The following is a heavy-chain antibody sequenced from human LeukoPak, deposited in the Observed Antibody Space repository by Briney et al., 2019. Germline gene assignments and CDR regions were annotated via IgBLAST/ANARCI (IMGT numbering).Heavy chain of an antibody. D-gene: IGHD4-17*01. V-gene: IGHV1-18*01. CDR1: GYTFTNYA. CDR2: ISAYNGNT. Sequence: GASVKVSCKASGYTFTNYAFSWVRQAPGQGLEWMGSISAYNGNTNYAQNFQGRVTMTRDTSTRTVYMELSSLRSEDTAVYCTREWAYGAHGFDYWGQGTLITVSS. CDR3: TREWAYGAHGFDY. J-gene: IGHJ4*02.